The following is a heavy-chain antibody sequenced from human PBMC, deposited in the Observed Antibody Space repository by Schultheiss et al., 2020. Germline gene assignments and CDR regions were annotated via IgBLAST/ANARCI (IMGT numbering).Heavy chain of an antibody. Sequence: GGSLRLSCAASGFTFSSYAMSWVRQAPGKGLEWVSAISGSGGSTYYADSVKGRFTISRDNSKNTLYLQMNSLRAEDTAVYYCAKDGDIVVVVASDYWGQGTLVNVYS. D-gene: IGHD2-15*01. CDR1: GFTFSSYA. J-gene: IGHJ4*02. CDR2: ISGSGGST. CDR3: AKDGDIVVVVASDY. V-gene: IGHV3-23*01.